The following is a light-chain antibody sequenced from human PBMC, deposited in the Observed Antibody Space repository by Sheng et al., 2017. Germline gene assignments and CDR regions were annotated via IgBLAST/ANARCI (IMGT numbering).Light chain of an antibody. Sequence: SYELTQPPSMSVSPGQRATITCSGDKLGDKSASWYQQRPGQSPVLLIYQNTKRPSGIPERFSGSNSGNTATLIISGTQAMDEADYYCQAWDSSVIFGGGTKLTV. V-gene: IGLV3-1*01. CDR1: KLGDKS. J-gene: IGLJ2*01. CDR2: QNT. CDR3: QAWDSSVI.